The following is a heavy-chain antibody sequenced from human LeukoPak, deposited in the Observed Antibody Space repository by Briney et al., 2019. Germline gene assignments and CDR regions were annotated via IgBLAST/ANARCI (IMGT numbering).Heavy chain of an antibody. CDR1: GFTFSSYW. J-gene: IGHJ3*02. Sequence: GGSLRLSCAASGFTFSSYWMHWVRQAPGKGPVWVSRINSDGTGTMYADSVKGRFTISRDNAKNTLYLQMNSLRAEDTAVYYCAKHPAFDIWGQGSMVTVSS. CDR3: AKHPAFDI. V-gene: IGHV3-74*03. CDR2: INSDGTGT.